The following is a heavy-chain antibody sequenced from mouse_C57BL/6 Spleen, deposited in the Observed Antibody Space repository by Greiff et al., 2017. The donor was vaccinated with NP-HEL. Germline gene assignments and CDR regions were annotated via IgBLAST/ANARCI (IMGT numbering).Heavy chain of an antibody. CDR3: AGGYSNYFDY. J-gene: IGHJ2*01. V-gene: IGHV1-50*01. CDR2: IDPSDSYT. Sequence: VQLQQPGAELVKPGASVKLSCKASGYTFTSYWMQWVKQRPGQGLEWIGEIDPSDSYTNYNQKFKGKATLTVDTSSSTAYMQLSSLTSEDSAVYYCAGGYSNYFDYWGQGTTLTVSS. D-gene: IGHD2-5*01. CDR1: GYTFTSYW.